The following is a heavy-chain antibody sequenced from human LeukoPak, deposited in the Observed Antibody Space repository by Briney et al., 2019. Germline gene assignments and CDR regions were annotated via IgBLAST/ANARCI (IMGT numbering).Heavy chain of an antibody. CDR2: ISYDGSNK. J-gene: IGHJ4*02. D-gene: IGHD3-16*02. V-gene: IGHV3-30-3*01. Sequence: GSLRLSCAASGFTFSSYTMHWVRQAPGKGLEWVAVISYDGSNKYYADSVKGRFTISRDNSKNSLYLQMNSLRDEDTAVYYCATLPMITFGGIIENFDYWGQGTLVTVSS. CDR1: GFTFSSYT. CDR3: ATLPMITFGGIIENFDY.